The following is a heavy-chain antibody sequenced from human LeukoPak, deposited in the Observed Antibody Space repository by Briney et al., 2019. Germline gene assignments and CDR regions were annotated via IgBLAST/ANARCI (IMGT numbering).Heavy chain of an antibody. CDR1: GYTFTIYY. CDR2: INPSGGST. V-gene: IGHV1-46*01. Sequence: GASVTVSCTASGYTFTIYYMHWVRQAPGQGLEWMGIINPSGGSTSYAQKFQGRVTMTRDMSTSTVYMELSSLRSEDTAVYYCARDGVQDYYDSSGHPTVRYYYMDVWGKGTTVTVSS. D-gene: IGHD3-22*01. CDR3: ARDGVQDYYDSSGHPTVRYYYMDV. J-gene: IGHJ6*03.